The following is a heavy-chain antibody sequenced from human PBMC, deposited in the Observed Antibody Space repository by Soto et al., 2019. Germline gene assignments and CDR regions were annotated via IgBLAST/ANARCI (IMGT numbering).Heavy chain of an antibody. Sequence: ASVKVSCKASGYTFTSYYMHWVRQAPGQGLEWMGIINPSGGSTSYAQKFQGRVTMTSDTSTSTVYMELSSLRSEDTAVYYCAREIAVAGTFDYWGQGTLVTVSS. J-gene: IGHJ4*02. CDR2: INPSGGST. D-gene: IGHD6-19*01. V-gene: IGHV1-46*01. CDR3: AREIAVAGTFDY. CDR1: GYTFTSYY.